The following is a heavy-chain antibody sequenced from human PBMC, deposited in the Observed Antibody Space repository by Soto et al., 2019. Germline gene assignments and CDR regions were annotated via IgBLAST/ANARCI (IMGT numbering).Heavy chain of an antibody. J-gene: IGHJ4*02. Sequence: SETLSLTCTASGGSISSYYWSWIRQPPGKGLEWIGYIYYSVGTNYNPSLKSRVTISVDTSKNQFSLKLSSVTAADTAVYYCARESRSWYGSIWDYWGQGTLVTVS. CDR1: GGSISSYY. CDR2: IYYSVGT. D-gene: IGHD6-13*01. V-gene: IGHV4-59*12. CDR3: ARESRSWYGSIWDY.